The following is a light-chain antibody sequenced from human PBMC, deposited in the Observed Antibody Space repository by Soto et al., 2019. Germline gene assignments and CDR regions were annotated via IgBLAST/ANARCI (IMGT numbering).Light chain of an antibody. Sequence: QAVVTQPPSASGTPGQRVTMSCSGSSFKIGFNTASRYQQLPGTAPKLLIYSNNQRPSGVPDRFSGSKSGTSASLAISGLQSEDEADYYCAAWDDSLNGWVFGGGTKLTVL. CDR3: AAWDDSLNGWV. V-gene: IGLV1-44*01. CDR1: SFKIGFNT. J-gene: IGLJ3*02. CDR2: SNN.